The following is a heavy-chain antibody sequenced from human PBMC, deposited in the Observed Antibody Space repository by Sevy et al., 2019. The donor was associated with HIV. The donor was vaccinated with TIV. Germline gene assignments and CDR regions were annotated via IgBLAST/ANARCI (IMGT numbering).Heavy chain of an antibody. CDR1: GFTFSSYA. Sequence: GGSLRLSCAASGFTFSSYAMSWVRQAPGKGLEWVSAISGSGGSTYYADSVKGRFTISRDNSKNTLYLQVNSLRAEDTAVYYCAKDLSRVVINYYFDYWGQGTLVTVSS. CDR3: AKDLSRVVINYYFDY. CDR2: ISGSGGST. V-gene: IGHV3-23*01. D-gene: IGHD3-22*01. J-gene: IGHJ4*02.